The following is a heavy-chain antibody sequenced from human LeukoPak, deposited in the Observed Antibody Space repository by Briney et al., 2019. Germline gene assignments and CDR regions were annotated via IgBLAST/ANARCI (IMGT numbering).Heavy chain of an antibody. D-gene: IGHD3-10*01. CDR3: ARGRPGGSGSYYRLDY. Sequence: SETLSLTCTVSGGSISSSSYYWGWIRQPPGKGLEWIGSIYYSGSTYYNPSLKSRVTISVDTSKNQFSLKLSSVTAADTAVYYCARGRPGGSGSYYRLDYWGQGTLVTVSS. V-gene: IGHV4-39*01. J-gene: IGHJ4*02. CDR2: IYYSGST. CDR1: GGSISSSSYY.